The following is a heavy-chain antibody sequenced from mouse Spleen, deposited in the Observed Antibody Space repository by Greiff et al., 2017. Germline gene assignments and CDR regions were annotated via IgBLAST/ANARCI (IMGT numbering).Heavy chain of an antibody. J-gene: IGHJ2*01. V-gene: IGHV5-4*03. Sequence: EVKLVESGGGLVKPGGSLKLSCAASGFTFSSYAMSWVRQTPEKRLEWVATISDGGSYTYYPDNVKGRFTISRDNAKNNLYLQMSHLKSEDTAMYYYARGKGLWVYFDYWGQGTTLTVSS. CDR1: GFTFSSYA. CDR2: ISDGGSYT. CDR3: ARGKGLWVYFDY. D-gene: IGHD3-3*01.